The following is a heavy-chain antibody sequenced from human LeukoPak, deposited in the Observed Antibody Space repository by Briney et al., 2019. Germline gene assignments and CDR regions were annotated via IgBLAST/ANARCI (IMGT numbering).Heavy chain of an antibody. D-gene: IGHD5-18*01. CDR2: ISSSGSTI. CDR3: AIVHYNTAMVDIDY. Sequence: GKSLRLSCAASGFTFSRYGMHWVRQAPGKGLEWISYISSSGSTIYYADSVKGRFTISRDNGKNSLYLQMNSLRAEDTAVYYCAIVHYNTAMVDIDYWGQGTLVTVSS. V-gene: IGHV3-48*03. CDR1: GFTFSRYG. J-gene: IGHJ4*02.